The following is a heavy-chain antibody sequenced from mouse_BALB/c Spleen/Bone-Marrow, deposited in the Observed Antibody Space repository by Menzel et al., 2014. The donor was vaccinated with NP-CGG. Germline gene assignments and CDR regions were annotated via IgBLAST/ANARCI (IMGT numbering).Heavy chain of an antibody. CDR3: ARDSDWFAY. Sequence: EVNLMESGGGLVQPGGSLRLSCAPSGFTFTDNYMTWVRQPPGKALEWLGFIRNKANGYTTEYSASVKGRFTISRDNSQSILYLQMNTLRAEDSATYYCARDSDWFAYWGQGTLVTVSA. V-gene: IGHV7-3*02. CDR1: GFTFTDNY. J-gene: IGHJ3*01. CDR2: IRNKANGYTT.